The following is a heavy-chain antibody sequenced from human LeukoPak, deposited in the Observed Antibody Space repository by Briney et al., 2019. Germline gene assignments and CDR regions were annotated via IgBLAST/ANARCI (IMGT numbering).Heavy chain of an antibody. CDR3: ARGGPRDTAMVTPLDY. CDR2: INSDGSST. D-gene: IGHD5-18*01. J-gene: IGHJ4*02. CDR1: GFTFSSYG. V-gene: IGHV3-74*01. Sequence: GGSLRLSCAASGFTFSSYGMSWVRQAPGKGLVWVSRINSDGSSTSYADSVKGRFTISRDNAKNTLYLQMNSLRAEDTAVYYCARGGPRDTAMVTPLDYWGQGTLVTVSS.